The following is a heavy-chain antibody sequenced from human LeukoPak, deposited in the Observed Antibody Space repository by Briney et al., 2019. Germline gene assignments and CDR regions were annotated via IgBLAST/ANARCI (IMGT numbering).Heavy chain of an antibody. Sequence: GGSLRLSCAASGFTFSNYCMRWVRQAPGKGLEWVAVISYDRTTKYYADSVKGRFTISRDNSKNTLYLQMNSLRAEDTAVYYCAKDLWGYGSGTYGDYWGQGTLVTASS. D-gene: IGHD3-10*01. CDR1: GFTFSNYC. CDR3: AKDLWGYGSGTYGDY. J-gene: IGHJ4*02. CDR2: ISYDRTTK. V-gene: IGHV3-30*18.